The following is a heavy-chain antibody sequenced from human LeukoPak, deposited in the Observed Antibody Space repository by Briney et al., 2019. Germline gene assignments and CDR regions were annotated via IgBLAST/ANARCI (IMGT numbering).Heavy chain of an antibody. D-gene: IGHD3-16*01. Sequence: PSETLSLTCTVSGGSITSSTYYWGWVRQPPGKGLEWIGHMYYTGSTYHNPSLKSRVTTSVDTSKKQFFLKLTSVTAADTAVYYCARLSMHTFGGARSGFDYWGQGTLVTVSS. CDR2: MYYTGST. J-gene: IGHJ4*02. CDR3: ARLSMHTFGGARSGFDY. CDR1: GGSITSSTYY. V-gene: IGHV4-39*01.